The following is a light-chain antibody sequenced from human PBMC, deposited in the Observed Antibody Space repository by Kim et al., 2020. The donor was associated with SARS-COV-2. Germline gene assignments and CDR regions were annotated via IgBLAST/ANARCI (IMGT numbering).Light chain of an antibody. Sequence: SVSPGQTASITCSGDKLGYKYACWYQQKPGQSPLLVSYQDNKRPSGIPERFSGSNSGNTATLTISGTQAMDEADYYCQAWDSSTGVFGGGTQLTVL. J-gene: IGLJ2*01. CDR3: QAWDSSTGV. CDR2: QDN. CDR1: KLGYKY. V-gene: IGLV3-1*01.